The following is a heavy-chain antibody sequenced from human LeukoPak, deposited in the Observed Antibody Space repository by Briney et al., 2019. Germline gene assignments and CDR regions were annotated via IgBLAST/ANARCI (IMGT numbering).Heavy chain of an antibody. J-gene: IGHJ5*02. D-gene: IGHD3-22*01. V-gene: IGHV1-2*02. Sequence: GASVKVSCKASGYTFTGYYMHWVRQAPGQGLAWMGWINPNSGGTNYAQKFQGRVTMTRDTSISTAYMELSRLRSDDTAVYYCARESVSLYYYDSSGYLAPGTRWFDPWGQGTLVTVSS. CDR3: ARESVSLYYYDSSGYLAPGTRWFDP. CDR1: GYTFTGYY. CDR2: INPNSGGT.